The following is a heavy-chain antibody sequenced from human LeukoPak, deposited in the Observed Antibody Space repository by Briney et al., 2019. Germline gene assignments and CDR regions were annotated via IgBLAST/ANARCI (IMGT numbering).Heavy chain of an antibody. Sequence: GASVKLSCKASGYNFSSYHIQWVRQDPGQGLEWMGLLNPSRGTTAYAPKFQGRVTMTRDTSSNTVYMELRGLRSDDTAIYYCARDATRGIGGSYDLDFWGQGSPVTVSS. CDR3: ARDATRGIGGSYDLDF. J-gene: IGHJ4*02. D-gene: IGHD3-16*01. V-gene: IGHV1-46*01. CDR1: GYNFSSYH. CDR2: LNPSRGTT.